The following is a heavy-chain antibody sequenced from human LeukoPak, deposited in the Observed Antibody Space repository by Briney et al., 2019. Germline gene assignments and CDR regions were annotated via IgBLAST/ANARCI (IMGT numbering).Heavy chain of an antibody. Sequence: GGSLRLSCAASGFTFSSYSMNWVRQAPGKGLEWVSSISSSSSYIYYADSVKGRFTISRDNAKNSLYLQMNGLRAEDTAVYYCARDPLARSNYGEDVWGKGTTVTVSS. CDR3: ARDPLARSNYGEDV. D-gene: IGHD4-11*01. CDR2: ISSSSSYI. V-gene: IGHV3-21*01. CDR1: GFTFSSYS. J-gene: IGHJ6*04.